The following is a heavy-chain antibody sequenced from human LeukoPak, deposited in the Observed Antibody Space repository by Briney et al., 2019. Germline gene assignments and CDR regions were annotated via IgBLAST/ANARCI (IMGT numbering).Heavy chain of an antibody. J-gene: IGHJ3*01. CDR1: GYSFSSQY. D-gene: IGHD2-15*01. V-gene: IGHV5-51*01. CDR3: ARHSDCSDGSYHDSDAFDL. CDR2: LYPGDSNP. Sequence: GESLKISCKASGYSFSSQYLAWVRQMPGKGLEWMAFLYPGDSNPGYSPSFQGQVTISADRSINTAYLQWSSLKASDTAMYYCARHSDCSDGSYHDSDAFDLWGQGTMVTVSS.